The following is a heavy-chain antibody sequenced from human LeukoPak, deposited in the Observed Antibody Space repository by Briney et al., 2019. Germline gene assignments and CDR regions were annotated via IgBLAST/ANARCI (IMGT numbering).Heavy chain of an antibody. CDR1: GFTFSSYA. Sequence: GGSLRLSCAPSGFTFSSYAMNWVRQAPGKGLQWVANMKKDGSETKYADCVKGRFTISRDNARNSLYLQMTSLRAEDTAVYYCGRHRSGSGTYFIDYWGQGTLVSVSS. CDR3: GRHRSGSGTYFIDY. CDR2: MKKDGSET. J-gene: IGHJ4*02. D-gene: IGHD3-10*01. V-gene: IGHV3-7*01.